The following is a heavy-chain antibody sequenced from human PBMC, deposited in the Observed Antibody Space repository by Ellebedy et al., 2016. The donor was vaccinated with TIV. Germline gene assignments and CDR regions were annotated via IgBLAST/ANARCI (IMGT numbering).Heavy chain of an antibody. Sequence: ASVTVSCXASGYIFTSYGVTWVRQAPGQGLEWMGWISTYTGETKYAQRFQGRLTLTTDTSTTTAYMELRGLISDDTAVYYCARVKWSSGKASWFDPWGQGTLVTVSS. CDR1: GYIFTSYG. V-gene: IGHV1-18*04. CDR2: ISTYTGET. CDR3: ARVKWSSGKASWFDP. J-gene: IGHJ5*02. D-gene: IGHD1-26*01.